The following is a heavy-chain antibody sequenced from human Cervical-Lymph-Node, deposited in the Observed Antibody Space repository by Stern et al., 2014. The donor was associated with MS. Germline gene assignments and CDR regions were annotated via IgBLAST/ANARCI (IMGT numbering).Heavy chain of an antibody. J-gene: IGHJ4*02. D-gene: IGHD6-19*01. CDR1: GFAFSTYG. CDR3: ARGSDWYPLDY. CDR2: ISVDGAKT. V-gene: IGHV3-30*03. Sequence: VQLVESGGGVVQPGRSLRLSCSPSGFAFSTYGMHWVRQAPRKGLEWVALISVDGAKTYYADSVKGRFTISRDNPKNTLYLQMKSLRGEDTAVYYCARGSDWYPLDYWGQGTLVTVSS.